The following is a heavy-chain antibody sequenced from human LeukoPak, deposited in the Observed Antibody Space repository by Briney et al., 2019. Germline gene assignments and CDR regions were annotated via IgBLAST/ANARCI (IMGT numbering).Heavy chain of an antibody. D-gene: IGHD2-21*02. J-gene: IGHJ5*02. V-gene: IGHV3-15*07. CDR1: GFIFSNAW. Sequence: GGSLRLSCAASGFIFSNAWMNWVRQAPGKGLEWVGHIKSKTDGGTTDYAAPVKGRFTISRDDSKNRLYLQMNSLRAEDTAVYYCAKAHSSKYCGGDCYSADDNWFDPWGQGTLVTVSS. CDR2: IKSKTDGGTT. CDR3: AKAHSSKYCGGDCYSADDNWFDP.